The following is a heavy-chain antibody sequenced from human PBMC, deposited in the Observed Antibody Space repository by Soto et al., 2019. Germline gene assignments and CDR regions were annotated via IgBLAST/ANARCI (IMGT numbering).Heavy chain of an antibody. D-gene: IGHD2-15*01. CDR2: MFYSGLT. J-gene: IGHJ6*02. CDR1: GYSVSSSDYY. CDR3: APLTVSLSGPYGTHV. V-gene: IGHV4-39*01. Sequence: SETLSLTCSVSGYSVSSSDYYWAWIRQPPGKGLDWIGSMFYSGLTYYNPSLKSRVTLSVDTSNNHFSVSLNSGTAADTAVYYCAPLTVSLSGPYGTHVWGQGTTVHVSS.